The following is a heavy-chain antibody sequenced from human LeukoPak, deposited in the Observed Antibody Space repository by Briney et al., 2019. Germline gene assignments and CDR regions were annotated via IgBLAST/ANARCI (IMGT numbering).Heavy chain of an antibody. CDR1: GFTLSNYW. CDR2: IKQDGSET. V-gene: IGHV3-7*01. D-gene: IGHD3-10*01. Sequence: GGSLRLSCAASGFTLSNYWMSWVRQAPGKGLEWVANIKQDGSETYYVDSVRGRFTFSRDNAENSLYLQMNSLRVEDTAVYYCAKLAKYFYGSETYYFFEHWGQGTPVTASS. CDR3: AKLAKYFYGSETYYFFEH. J-gene: IGHJ4*02.